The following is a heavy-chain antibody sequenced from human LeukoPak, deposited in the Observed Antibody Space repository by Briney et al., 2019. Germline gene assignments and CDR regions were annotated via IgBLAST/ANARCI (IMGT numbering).Heavy chain of an antibody. Sequence: ASVKVSCKASGYTFTGYYMHWVRQAPGQGLEWMGWINPNSGGTNYAQKFQGRVTMTRDTSISTACMELSRLRSDDTAVYYCARSSSSSWYGSLGYWGQGTLVTVSS. CDR3: ARSSSSSWYGSLGY. D-gene: IGHD6-13*01. CDR2: INPNSGGT. CDR1: GYTFTGYY. J-gene: IGHJ4*02. V-gene: IGHV1-2*02.